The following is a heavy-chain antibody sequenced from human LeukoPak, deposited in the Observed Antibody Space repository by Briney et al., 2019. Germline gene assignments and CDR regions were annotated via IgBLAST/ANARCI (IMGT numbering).Heavy chain of an antibody. CDR1: GGSISSSSYY. Sequence: SETLSLTCTVSGGSISSSSYYWGWIRQPPGKGLEWIGYIYYSGSTNYNPSLKSRVTISVDTSKNQFSLKLSSVTAADTAVYYCATAGVGATRQADYWGQGTLVTVSS. J-gene: IGHJ4*02. CDR3: ATAGVGATRQADY. CDR2: IYYSGST. D-gene: IGHD1-26*01. V-gene: IGHV4-61*05.